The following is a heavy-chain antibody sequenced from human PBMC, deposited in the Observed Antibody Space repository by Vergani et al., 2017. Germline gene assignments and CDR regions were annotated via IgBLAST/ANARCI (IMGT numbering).Heavy chain of an antibody. D-gene: IGHD2-8*01. CDR1: VFSFSSYW. J-gene: IGHJ6*03. CDR3: AXYWTNGGIRDMDV. Sequence: EAQLVESGGDLVQPGGSLRLSCVGSVFSFSSYWVSWVRQAPGKGLAWVANIKQDESEKYYGDSVKGRFTISRDNAKNSVFLQMSSLRVEDTAVYYCAXYWTNGGIRDMDVWGKGTTVIVSS. CDR2: IKQDESEK. V-gene: IGHV3-7*01.